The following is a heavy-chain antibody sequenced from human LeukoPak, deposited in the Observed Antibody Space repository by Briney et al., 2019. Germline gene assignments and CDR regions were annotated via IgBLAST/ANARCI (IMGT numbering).Heavy chain of an antibody. Sequence: GGSLRLSCAASGFTFSSYAMSWVRQAPGKGLEWVSAIGGSGGSTYYADSVKGRFTISRDNSKNTLYLQMNSLRAEDTAVYHCAKSKQWLALFDYWGQGTLVTVSS. V-gene: IGHV3-23*01. CDR1: GFTFSSYA. CDR3: AKSKQWLALFDY. CDR2: IGGSGGST. D-gene: IGHD6-19*01. J-gene: IGHJ4*02.